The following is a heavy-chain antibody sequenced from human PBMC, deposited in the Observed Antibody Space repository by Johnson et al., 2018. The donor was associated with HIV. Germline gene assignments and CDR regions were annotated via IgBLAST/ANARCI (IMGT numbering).Heavy chain of an antibody. CDR3: ARDRPSGWPDAFDI. J-gene: IGHJ3*02. Sequence: VQLVESGGGVVQPGRSLRLSCAASGFTFSSYAMHWVRQAPGKGLEWVAVISYDGSNKYYADSVKGRFTISRDNSKNTLYLQMNSLRPEDTAVYYCARDRPSGWPDAFDIWGQGTMVTVSS. CDR2: ISYDGSNK. V-gene: IGHV3-30*14. CDR1: GFTFSSYA. D-gene: IGHD6-19*01.